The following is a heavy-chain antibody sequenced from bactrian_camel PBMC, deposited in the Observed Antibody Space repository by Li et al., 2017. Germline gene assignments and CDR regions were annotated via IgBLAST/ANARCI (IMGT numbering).Heavy chain of an antibody. CDR3: AADRVKVLAVENWLKWKTHTY. CDR2: IYSGRTTT. Sequence: HVQLVESGGGLAQPGGSLRLSCAASGFSFSDYWMYWVRQAPGKGLEWVPSIYSGRTTTYYADSVKGRFTISKDNGENILYLQMNTLKPEDTALYYCAADRVKVLAVENWLKWKTHTYRGQGTQVTVS. CDR1: GFSFSDYW. J-gene: IGHJ4*01. V-gene: IGHV3S1*01. D-gene: IGHD1*01.